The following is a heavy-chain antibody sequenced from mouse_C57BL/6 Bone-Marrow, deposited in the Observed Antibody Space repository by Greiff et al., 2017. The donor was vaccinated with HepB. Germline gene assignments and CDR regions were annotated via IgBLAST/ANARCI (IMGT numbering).Heavy chain of an antibody. Sequence: VQRVESGAELARPGASVNLSCKASGYTFTSYGISWVKQRTGQGLEWIGEIYPRSGNTYYNEKFKGKATLTADKSSSTAYMELRSLTSEDSAVYFCARRTYGYDDFDYWGQGTTLTVSS. CDR3: ARRTYGYDDFDY. J-gene: IGHJ2*01. V-gene: IGHV1-81*01. CDR1: GYTFTSYG. D-gene: IGHD2-2*01. CDR2: IYPRSGNT.